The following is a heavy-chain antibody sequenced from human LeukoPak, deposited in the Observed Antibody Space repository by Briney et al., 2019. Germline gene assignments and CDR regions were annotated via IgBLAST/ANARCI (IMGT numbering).Heavy chain of an antibody. V-gene: IGHV4-34*01. D-gene: IGHD5-18*01. CDR2: INHGGST. CDR3: ARGKRIGGYSYGSTPFDY. CDR1: GGSFSGYY. Sequence: SETLSLTCAVYGGSFSGYYWSWIRQPPGKGLEWIGEINHGGSTNYNPSLKSRVTISVDTSKNQFSLKLSSVTAADTAVYYCARGKRIGGYSYGSTPFDYWGQGTLVTVSS. J-gene: IGHJ4*02.